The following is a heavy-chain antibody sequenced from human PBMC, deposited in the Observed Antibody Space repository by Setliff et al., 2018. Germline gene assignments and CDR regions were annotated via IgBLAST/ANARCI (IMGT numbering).Heavy chain of an antibody. CDR1: GFTFNNYA. Sequence: GGSLRLSCAASGFTFNNYAMAWVRQAPGKGLEWVSLMSGGSSTQYADSVKGRFTISRDNSKNTLFLQMNSLRVDDTAIYYCARDFYAGGILYFRSAFDIWGQGTMVTVSS. CDR3: ARDFYAGGILYFRSAFDI. CDR2: MSGGSST. V-gene: IGHV3-23*01. J-gene: IGHJ3*02. D-gene: IGHD3-3*01.